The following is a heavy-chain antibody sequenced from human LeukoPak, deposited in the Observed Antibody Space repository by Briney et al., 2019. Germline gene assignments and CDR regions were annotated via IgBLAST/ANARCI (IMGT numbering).Heavy chain of an antibody. CDR1: GGSISSYY. CDR3: ARRSLGYCSSTSCKSYYYYYMDV. Sequence: SETLSLTCTVSGGSISSYYWSWIRQPPGKGLEWIGYIYYSGSTNYNPSLKSRVTISVDTSKNQFSLKLSSVTAADTAVYYCARRSLGYCSSTSCKSYYYYYMDVWGKGTTVTVSS. V-gene: IGHV4-59*08. J-gene: IGHJ6*03. D-gene: IGHD2-2*01. CDR2: IYYSGST.